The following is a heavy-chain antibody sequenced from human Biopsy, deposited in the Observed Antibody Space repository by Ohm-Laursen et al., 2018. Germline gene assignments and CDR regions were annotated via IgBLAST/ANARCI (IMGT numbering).Heavy chain of an antibody. CDR3: VRGVDYYDPYHYYALDV. CDR2: INHSGRT. D-gene: IGHD3-22*01. CDR1: GESFNGYY. J-gene: IGHJ6*02. Sequence: SETLSLTCAVYGESFNGYYWSWIRQTPGKGLEWIGEINHSGRTNYNPSLKSRVTISVGTSKSQFSLKVRSVTAADTAVYYCVRGVDYYDPYHYYALDVWGQGTTVTVSS. V-gene: IGHV4-34*01.